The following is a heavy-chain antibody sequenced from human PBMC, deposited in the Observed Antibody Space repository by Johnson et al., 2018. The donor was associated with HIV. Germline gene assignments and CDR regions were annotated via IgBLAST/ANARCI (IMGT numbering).Heavy chain of an antibody. CDR2: ISGPGGPT. CDR1: GFTFRIYA. Sequence: VQLVESGGDLVQPGGSLRLSCAASGFTFRIYAMSWVRQAPGKGLQWVSAISGPGGPTYYADSVTCRFTISRHNSKNTLYLQMNSLRAEDTAIFYCAKDHGGDYGDFVRTLDTFDLWGRGTMVAVSS. CDR3: AKDHGGDYGDFVRTLDTFDL. D-gene: IGHD4-17*01. V-gene: IGHV3-23*04. J-gene: IGHJ3*01.